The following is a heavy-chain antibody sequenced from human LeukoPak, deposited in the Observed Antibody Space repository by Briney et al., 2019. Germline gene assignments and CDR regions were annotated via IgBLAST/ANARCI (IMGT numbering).Heavy chain of an antibody. D-gene: IGHD3/OR15-3a*01. V-gene: IGHV1-18*04. J-gene: IGHJ6*04. CDR3: ARGGGTGRDYYYYGMDV. CDR2: ISAYNGNT. Sequence: ASVKVSCKASGYTFTSYGISWVRQAPGQGLEWMGWISAYNGNTNHAQKLQGRVTMTTDTSTSTAYMELRSLRSDDTAVYYCARGGGTGRDYYYYGMDVWGKGTTVTVSS. CDR1: GYTFTSYG.